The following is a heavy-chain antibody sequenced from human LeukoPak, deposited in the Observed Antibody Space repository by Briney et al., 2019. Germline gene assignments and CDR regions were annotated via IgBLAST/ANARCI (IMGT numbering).Heavy chain of an antibody. Sequence: TGGSLRLSCAASGFTFSSYAMSWVRQAPGKGLEWVSAISGSGGSTYYADSVKGRFTISRDNSKNTLYLQMTSLRAEDTAVYYCAKVSWYYYGSGSYSWFDPWGQGTLVTVSS. D-gene: IGHD3-10*01. V-gene: IGHV3-23*01. CDR3: AKVSWYYYGSGSYSWFDP. CDR2: ISGSGGST. J-gene: IGHJ5*02. CDR1: GFTFSSYA.